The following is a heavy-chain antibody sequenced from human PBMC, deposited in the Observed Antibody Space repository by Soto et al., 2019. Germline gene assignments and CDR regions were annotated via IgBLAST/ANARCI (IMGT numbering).Heavy chain of an antibody. CDR1: GGSISSGDYY. CDR3: ARGGNCSGGSCYSPDAFDI. D-gene: IGHD2-15*01. J-gene: IGHJ3*02. V-gene: IGHV4-30-4*01. Sequence: QVQLQESGPGLVKPSQTLSLTCTVSGGSISSGDYYWSWIRQPPGKGLEWIGYIYYSGSTYYNPSLKSRVTISVDTSKNQFSLKLSSVTAADTAVYYCARGGNCSGGSCYSPDAFDIWGQGTMVTVSS. CDR2: IYYSGST.